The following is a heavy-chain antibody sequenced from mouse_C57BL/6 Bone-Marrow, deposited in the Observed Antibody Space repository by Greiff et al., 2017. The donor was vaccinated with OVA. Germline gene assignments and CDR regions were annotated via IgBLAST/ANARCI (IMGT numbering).Heavy chain of an antibody. CDR3: AILLNDYAQFAY. D-gene: IGHD2-4*01. Sequence: VQLQQPGAELVKPGASVKVSCKASGYTFTSYWMHWVKQRPGQGLEWIGRIHPSGSDTNYNQKFKGKATLTVDKSSSTAYMQLSSLTSEDSAVYYCAILLNDYAQFAYWCQGTLVTVSA. CDR2: IHPSGSDT. CDR1: GYTFTSYW. J-gene: IGHJ3*01. V-gene: IGHV1-74*01.